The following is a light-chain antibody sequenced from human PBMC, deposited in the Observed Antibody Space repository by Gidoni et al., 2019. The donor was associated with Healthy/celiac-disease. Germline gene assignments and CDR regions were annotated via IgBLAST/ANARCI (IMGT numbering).Light chain of an antibody. CDR3: QQSYSTPDT. J-gene: IGKJ2*01. V-gene: IGKV1-39*01. CDR1: QSISSY. Sequence: DIQMTQSPSSLSASVGDRVTITCRASQSISSYLNWYQQKPGKAPKLLIYAASSLQSGVPSRFSGSGSVTDFTLTISSLQPEDFATYYCQQSYSTPDTFGQGTKLEFK. CDR2: AAS.